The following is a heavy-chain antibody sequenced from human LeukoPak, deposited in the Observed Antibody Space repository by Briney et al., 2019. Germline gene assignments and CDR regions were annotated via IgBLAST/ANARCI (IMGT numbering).Heavy chain of an antibody. CDR3: ARDVRFLEWPIINC. V-gene: IGHV1-18*01. CDR2: ISAYNGNT. Sequence: WASVTVSCKASGYTFTSYGISWVRQAPGQGLEWMGWISAYNGNTNYAQKLQGRVTMTTDTSTSTAYMELSSLRSDDTAVYYCARDVRFLEWPIINCWGQGTLVTVSS. CDR1: GYTFTSYG. J-gene: IGHJ4*02. D-gene: IGHD3-3*01.